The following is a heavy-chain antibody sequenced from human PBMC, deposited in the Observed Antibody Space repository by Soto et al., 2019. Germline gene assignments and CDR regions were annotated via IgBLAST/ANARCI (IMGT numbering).Heavy chain of an antibody. CDR1: GGSISSGCYY. D-gene: IGHD3-3*01. CDR3: ARVYDFWSGTPHDAFDI. Sequence: SETLSLTCTVSGGSISSGCYYWSWIRQHPGKGLEWIGYIYYSGSTYYNPSLKSRVTISVDTSKNQFSLKLSSVTAADTAVCYCARVYDFWSGTPHDAFDIWGQGTMVTVSS. J-gene: IGHJ3*02. CDR2: IYYSGST. V-gene: IGHV4-31*03.